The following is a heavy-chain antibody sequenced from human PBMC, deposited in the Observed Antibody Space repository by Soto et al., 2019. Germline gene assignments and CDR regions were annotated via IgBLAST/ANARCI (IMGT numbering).Heavy chain of an antibody. D-gene: IGHD2-2*01. CDR1: GFTFNTYG. CDR3: AKGSGYCTTSSCSREFRYYYGMDV. Sequence: GGSLRLSCAASGFTFNTYGMHWVRQAPGKGLEWVALISYDGGTKYYGDSVKGPFTFSRDNSKNTLYLQMNSLRAEDTAVYFCAKGSGYCTTSSCSREFRYYYGMDVWGQGTTVTVSS. V-gene: IGHV3-30*18. CDR2: ISYDGGTK. J-gene: IGHJ6*02.